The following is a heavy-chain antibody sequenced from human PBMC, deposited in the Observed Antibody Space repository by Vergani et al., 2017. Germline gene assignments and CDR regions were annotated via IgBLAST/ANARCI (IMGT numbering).Heavy chain of an antibody. Sequence: QVQLVESGGGVVQPGRSLRLSCAASGFTFSSYGMHWVRQAPGKGLEWVAVISYDGSNKYYADSVKGRFTISRDNSKNTLYLQMNSLRAEDTAVYYCAKDSGTGRFQNWGQGTLVTVSS. J-gene: IGHJ1*01. CDR3: AKDSGTGRFQN. CDR2: ISYDGSNK. CDR1: GFTFSSYG. V-gene: IGHV3-30*18.